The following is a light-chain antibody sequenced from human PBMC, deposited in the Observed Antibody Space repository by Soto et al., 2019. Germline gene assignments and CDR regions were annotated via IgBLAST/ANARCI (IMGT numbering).Light chain of an antibody. CDR1: QSVSSY. CDR2: DAS. CDR3: HHYDSSPFT. J-gene: IGKJ3*01. Sequence: IVLTQSPATLSLSPGERATLSCRASQSVSSYLAWYQQKPGQAPRLLIYDASNRATGIPDRFSGSGSGTDFTLTISRLEPEDFAVYYCHHYDSSPFTFGPGTKVDIK. V-gene: IGKV3-20*01.